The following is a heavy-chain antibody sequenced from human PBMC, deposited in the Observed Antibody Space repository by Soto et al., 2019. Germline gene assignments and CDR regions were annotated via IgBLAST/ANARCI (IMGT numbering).Heavy chain of an antibody. CDR2: IYDGGRT. Sequence: QVQLQESGPGLVKPSQTLSLTCTVSGGSISTVDYWWSWIRQSPDMGLEWIGHIYDGGRTYNNPSLERRVTMSVDTSKSQLSLTVSSVSAADPAVYYCARGPSGDKVDSWGQGTLVTVSS. CDR1: GGSISTVDYW. CDR3: ARGPSGDKVDS. J-gene: IGHJ4*02. D-gene: IGHD7-27*01. V-gene: IGHV4-30-4*01.